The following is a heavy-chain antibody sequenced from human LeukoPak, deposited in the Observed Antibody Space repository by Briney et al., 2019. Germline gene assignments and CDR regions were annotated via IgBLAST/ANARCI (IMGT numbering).Heavy chain of an antibody. CDR2: IKSKTDGGTT. J-gene: IGHJ6*02. Sequence: PGGSLRLSCAASGFTFSSYSMNWVRQAPGKGLEWVGRIKSKTDGGTTDYAAPVKGRFTISRDDSKNTLYLQMNSLKTEDTAVYYCTTDRATMTIVTQYYYYGMDVWGQGTTVTVSS. D-gene: IGHD4-11*01. CDR3: TTDRATMTIVTQYYYYGMDV. CDR1: GFTFSSYS. V-gene: IGHV3-15*01.